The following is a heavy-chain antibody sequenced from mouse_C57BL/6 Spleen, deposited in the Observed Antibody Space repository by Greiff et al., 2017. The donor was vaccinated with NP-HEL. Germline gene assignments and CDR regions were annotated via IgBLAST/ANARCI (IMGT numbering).Heavy chain of an antibody. Sequence: VQLKQSGPELVKPGASVKISCKASGYSFTGYYMNWVKQSPEKSLEWIGEINPSTGGTTYNQKFKAKATLTVDKSSSTAYMQLKSLTSEDSAVYYCARWENGDMMDYWGQGTSVTVSS. CDR3: ARWENGDMMDY. V-gene: IGHV1-42*01. D-gene: IGHD4-1*01. CDR2: INPSTGGT. J-gene: IGHJ4*01. CDR1: GYSFTGYY.